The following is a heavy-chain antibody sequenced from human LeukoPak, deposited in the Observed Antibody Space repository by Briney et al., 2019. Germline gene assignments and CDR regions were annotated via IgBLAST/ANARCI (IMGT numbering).Heavy chain of an antibody. Sequence: PSETLSLTCTVSGGSISSYYWSWIRQPPGKGLEWIGYIYTSGSTNYNPSLKSRVTISVDTSKNQFSLKLSSVTAADTAVYYCARLGGSGSYYASEWFDPWGQGTLVAVSS. CDR3: ARLGGSGSYYASEWFDP. V-gene: IGHV4-4*09. CDR2: IYTSGST. D-gene: IGHD3-10*01. J-gene: IGHJ5*02. CDR1: GGSISSYY.